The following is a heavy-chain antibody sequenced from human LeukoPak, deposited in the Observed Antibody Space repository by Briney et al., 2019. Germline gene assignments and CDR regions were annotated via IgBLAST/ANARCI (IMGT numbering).Heavy chain of an antibody. CDR1: GFSFSSYY. CDR3: VAYDWNYPDY. V-gene: IGHV3-74*01. Sequence: GGSLRLSCAASGFSFSSYYMYWVRQAPEKGLVWVSRIRTDGNTAYADSVKGRFTIPRDNAKNTLYLQMNSLRAEDTAVYYCVAYDWNYPDYWGQGTLVTVSS. J-gene: IGHJ4*02. CDR2: IRTDGNT. D-gene: IGHD3-16*01.